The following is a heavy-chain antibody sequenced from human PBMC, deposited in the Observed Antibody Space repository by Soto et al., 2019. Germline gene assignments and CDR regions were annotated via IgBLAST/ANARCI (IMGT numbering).Heavy chain of an antibody. V-gene: IGHV1-18*04. CDR3: ALGGSYYDVNYYYYYGMDV. CDR2: ISAYNGNT. CDR1: GYTFTSYG. J-gene: IGHJ6*02. Sequence: ASVKVSCKASGYTFTSYGISWVRQAPGQGLEWMGWISAYNGNTNYAQKLQGRVTMTTDTSTSTAYMELRSLRSDDTAVYCCALGGSYYDVNYYYYYGMDVWGQGTTVTVSS. D-gene: IGHD1-26*01.